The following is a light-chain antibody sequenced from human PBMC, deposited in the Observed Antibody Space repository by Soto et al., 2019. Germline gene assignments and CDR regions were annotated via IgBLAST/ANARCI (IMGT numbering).Light chain of an antibody. V-gene: IGLV2-14*03. CDR3: SSYSINNLVL. Sequence: QSALTQPASVSGSLGQSITISCSGTISDFGPYDSVSWYQQHPHRAPKLIIFGVTNRPSGIPGRFTGSKSGYTASLTISGLQSEDEDYYYCSSYSINNLVLFGGGTKLTVL. CDR1: ISDFGPYDS. CDR2: GVT. J-gene: IGLJ2*01.